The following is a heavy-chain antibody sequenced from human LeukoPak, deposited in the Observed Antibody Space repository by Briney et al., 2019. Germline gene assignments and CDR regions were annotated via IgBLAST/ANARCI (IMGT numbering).Heavy chain of an antibody. CDR1: GYTFSSYD. J-gene: IGHJ4*02. CDR3: AGSSGWYPFDY. V-gene: IGHV1-2*02. D-gene: IGHD6-19*01. Sequence: GASVKVSCKASGYTFSSYDINWVRQATGQGLEWMGWINPNSGGTNYAQKFQGRVTMTRDTSISTAYMELSRLRSDDTAVYYCAGSSGWYPFDYWGQGTLVTVSS. CDR2: INPNSGGT.